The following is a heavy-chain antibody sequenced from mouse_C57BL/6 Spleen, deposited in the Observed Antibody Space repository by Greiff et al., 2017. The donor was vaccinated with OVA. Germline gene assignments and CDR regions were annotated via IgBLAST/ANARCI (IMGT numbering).Heavy chain of an antibody. CDR2: IDPETGGT. J-gene: IGHJ3*01. V-gene: IGHV1-15*01. Sequence: VQLQQSGAELVRPGASVTLSCKASGYTFTDYEMHWVKQTPVHGLEWIGAIDPETGGTAYNQKFKGKAILTADKSSSAAYMELRSLTSEDSAVYYCTRGYYDYEFAYWGQGTLVTVSA. CDR1: GYTFTDYE. CDR3: TRGYYDYEFAY. D-gene: IGHD2-4*01.